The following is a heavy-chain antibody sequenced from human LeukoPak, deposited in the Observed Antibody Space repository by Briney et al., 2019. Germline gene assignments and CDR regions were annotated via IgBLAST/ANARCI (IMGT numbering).Heavy chain of an antibody. CDR1: GFTFSSYA. Sequence: HPGGSLRLSCAASGFTFSSYAMSWVRQAPGKGLEWVSAISGSGGSTYYADSVQGRFTISRDDSKNTLFLQMNSLRAEDTAVYYCATGYSDSLRSPLDSWGQGTLVTVSS. V-gene: IGHV3-23*01. D-gene: IGHD3-22*01. CDR3: ATGYSDSLRSPLDS. J-gene: IGHJ5*01. CDR2: ISGSGGST.